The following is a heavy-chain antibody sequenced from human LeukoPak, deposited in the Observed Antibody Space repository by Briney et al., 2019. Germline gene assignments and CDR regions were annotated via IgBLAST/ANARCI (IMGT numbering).Heavy chain of an antibody. D-gene: IGHD2-2*02. CDR3: ARDPGENIVVVPAAISGWFDP. V-gene: IGHV1-2*02. Sequence: ASVKVSCKASGYTFTGYYMHWVRQAPGQGLGWMGWINPNSGGTNYAQKFQGRVTMTRDTSISTAYMELSRLRSDDTAVYYCARDPGENIVVVPAAISGWFDPWGQGTLVPVSS. J-gene: IGHJ5*02. CDR1: GYTFTGYY. CDR2: INPNSGGT.